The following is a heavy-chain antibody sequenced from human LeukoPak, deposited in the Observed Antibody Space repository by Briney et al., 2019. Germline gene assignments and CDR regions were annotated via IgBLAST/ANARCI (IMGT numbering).Heavy chain of an antibody. Sequence: QPGRSLRLSCAASGFTFSSYSIHWVRQGLGKGLEWVAVISYDGNTKYYADSVKGRFTISRDNSKNTLYLQMNSLKTEDTAVYYCTTGLEPTGDYFDYWGQGTLVTVSS. CDR3: TTGLEPTGDYFDY. CDR1: GFTFSSYS. CDR2: ISYDGNTK. V-gene: IGHV3-30-3*01. J-gene: IGHJ4*02. D-gene: IGHD1-1*01.